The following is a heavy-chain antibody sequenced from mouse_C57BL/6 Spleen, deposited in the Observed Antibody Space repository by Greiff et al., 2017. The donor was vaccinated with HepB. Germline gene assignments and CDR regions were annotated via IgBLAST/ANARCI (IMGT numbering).Heavy chain of an antibody. CDR2: ISDGGSYT. J-gene: IGHJ4*01. V-gene: IGHV5-4*01. CDR1: GFTFSSYA. CDR3: ARDLDYDYDGYAMDY. D-gene: IGHD2-4*01. Sequence: EVQLVESGGGLVKPGGSLKLSCAASGFTFSSYAMSWVRQTPEKRLEWVATISDGGSYTYYPDNVKGRFTISRDNAKNNLYLQMSHLKSEDTAMYYCARDLDYDYDGYAMDYWGQGTSVTVSS.